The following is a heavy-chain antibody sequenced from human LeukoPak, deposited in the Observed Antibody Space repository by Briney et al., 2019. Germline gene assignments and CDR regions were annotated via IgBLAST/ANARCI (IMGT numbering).Heavy chain of an antibody. V-gene: IGHV3-30-3*01. D-gene: IGHD3-3*01. CDR1: GFTFSSYA. Sequence: PGRSLRLSCAASGFTFSSYAMHWVRQAPGKGLEWVAVISYDGSNKYYADSVKGRFTISRDNSKNTLYLQMNSLRAEDTAVYYCARAHDSWSPDYWGQGTLVTVSS. CDR3: ARAHDSWSPDY. J-gene: IGHJ4*02. CDR2: ISYDGSNK.